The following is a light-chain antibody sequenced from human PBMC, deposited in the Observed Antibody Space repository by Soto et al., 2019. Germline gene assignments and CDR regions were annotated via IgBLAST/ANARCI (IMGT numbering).Light chain of an antibody. CDR1: QSISSY. CDR2: DAY. CDR3: QQRSAWPLT. Sequence: EIGLTQSPATLSLSPGERATLSCRASQSISSYLAWYQQKPGQAPRLLIYDAYNRATGIPARFSGSGSGTDFTLTISPLAPEDFAVYDCQQRSAWPLTFGGGTKVEIK. J-gene: IGKJ4*01. V-gene: IGKV3-11*01.